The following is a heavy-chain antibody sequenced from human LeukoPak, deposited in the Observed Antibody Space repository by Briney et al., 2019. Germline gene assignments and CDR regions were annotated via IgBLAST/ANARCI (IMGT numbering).Heavy chain of an antibody. J-gene: IGHJ4*02. Sequence: MPSETLSLTCAVYGGSFSGYYWSWIRQRPGKGLEWIGEINHSGSTNYNPSLKSRVTISVDTSKNQFSLKLSSVTAADTAVYYCARGTAVAGSFDYWGQGTLVTVSS. V-gene: IGHV4-34*01. D-gene: IGHD6-19*01. CDR2: INHSGST. CDR1: GGSFSGYY. CDR3: ARGTAVAGSFDY.